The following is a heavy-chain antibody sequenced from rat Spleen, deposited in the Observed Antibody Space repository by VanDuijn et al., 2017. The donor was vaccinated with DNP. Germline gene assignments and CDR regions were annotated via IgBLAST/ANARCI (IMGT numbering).Heavy chain of an antibody. Sequence: QVQLQQSGTELAKPGSSVKISCKASGYTFTSYYIGWIKQTTGQGLEYIGYINTGSGGTHYNEKFKGTATLTVDKSSSTAFMQLSSLTPDDSAVYYCARPARTYYWYFDLWGPGTMVTVSS. CDR3: ARPARTYYWYFDL. CDR2: INTGSGGT. CDR1: GYTFTSYY. J-gene: IGHJ1*01. V-gene: IGHV1-43*01.